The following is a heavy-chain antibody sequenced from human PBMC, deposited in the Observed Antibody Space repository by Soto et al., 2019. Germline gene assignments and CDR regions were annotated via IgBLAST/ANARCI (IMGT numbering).Heavy chain of an antibody. V-gene: IGHV3-74*01. CDR2: IDSYSTTT. CDR3: AKVKDIVVVSASIVGHGYFDY. D-gene: IGHD2-2*02. J-gene: IGHJ4*02. Sequence: GGSLRLSCTASGFTFNNNWMHWVRQAPGKGLVWVARIDSYSTTTNYADSVRGRFIISRDNPKNTLFLQMNSLRADDTAVYYCAKVKDIVVVSASIVGHGYFDYWGQGILVTVSS. CDR1: GFTFNNNW.